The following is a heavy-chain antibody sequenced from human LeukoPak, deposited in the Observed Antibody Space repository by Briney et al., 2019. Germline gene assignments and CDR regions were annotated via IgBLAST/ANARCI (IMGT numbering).Heavy chain of an antibody. Sequence: SETLSLTCTVSGGSISSYYWSWIRQPPGKGLEWIGYIYYSGSTYYNPSLKSRVTISVDTSKNQFSLKLTSVTAADTAMYYCARRPRNSGRYDGPAGLDYWGQGTLVTVSS. V-gene: IGHV4-59*12. CDR1: GGSISSYY. J-gene: IGHJ4*02. D-gene: IGHD1-26*01. CDR3: ARRPRNSGRYDGPAGLDY. CDR2: IYYSGST.